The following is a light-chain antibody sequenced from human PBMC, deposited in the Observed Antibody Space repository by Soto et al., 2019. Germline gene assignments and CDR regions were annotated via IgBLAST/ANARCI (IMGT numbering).Light chain of an antibody. CDR1: NIGSKS. CDR3: QVWDSSSDFSWV. Sequence: SYELTQPPSVSVAPGQTARITCGGNNIGSKSVHWYQQKPGQAPVLVVFDDIDRPLGIPERFSGSNAGNTGTLTISRVEAGAEADYYCQVWDSSSDFSWVFGGGTKLTVL. CDR2: DDI. V-gene: IGLV3-21*02. J-gene: IGLJ3*02.